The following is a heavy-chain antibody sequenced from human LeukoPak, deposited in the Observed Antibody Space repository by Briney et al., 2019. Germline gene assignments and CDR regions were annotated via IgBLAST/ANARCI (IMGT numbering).Heavy chain of an antibody. Sequence: GASVKVSCKASGYTFTSYYMHWVRQAPGQGLEWMGIINPSGGSTSYAQKFQGRVTMTRGTSTSTVYMELSSLRSEDTAVYYCARGARRVDIVVVPAAINEPGFDYWGQGTLVTVSS. J-gene: IGHJ4*02. V-gene: IGHV1-46*01. D-gene: IGHD2-2*02. CDR2: INPSGGST. CDR1: GYTFTSYY. CDR3: ARGARRVDIVVVPAAINEPGFDY.